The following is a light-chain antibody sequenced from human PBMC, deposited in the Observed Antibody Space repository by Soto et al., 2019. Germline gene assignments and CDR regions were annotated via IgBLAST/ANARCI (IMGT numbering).Light chain of an antibody. CDR1: NIGSKS. CDR3: QVWDSSSDHWV. J-gene: IGLJ3*02. V-gene: IGLV3-21*04. CDR2: YDS. Sequence: SYELTQPPSVSVAPGKTARITCGGNNIGSKSVHWYRQKPGQAPVLVIYYDSDRPSGIPERFSGSNSGNTATLTISRVEAGDGADYYCQVWDSSSDHWVFGGGTKLTVL.